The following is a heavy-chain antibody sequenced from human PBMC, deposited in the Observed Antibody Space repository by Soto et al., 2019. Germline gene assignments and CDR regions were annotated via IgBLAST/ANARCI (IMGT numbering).Heavy chain of an antibody. CDR2: ISTFNGNT. D-gene: IGHD4-17*01. CDR3: ARGTVTSGRWFGP. CDR1: ASTFTGYT. Sequence: QVPLVQSGTEVKERGASVKVSCKASASTFTGYTINWVRQAPGQGLEWMGWISTFNGNTKYAGNFEGRVSMTTNTSTTTSYMELTSLTFDDTAVYFCARGTVTSGRWFGPWGQGTLVSVSS. V-gene: IGHV1-18*04. J-gene: IGHJ5*02.